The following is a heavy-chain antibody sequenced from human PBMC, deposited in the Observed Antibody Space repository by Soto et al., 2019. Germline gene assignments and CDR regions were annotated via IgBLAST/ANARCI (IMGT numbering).Heavy chain of an antibody. CDR3: ARDPQYCRASHCFNNYYDYYMDV. D-gene: IGHD2-15*01. J-gene: IGHJ6*03. CDR2: ISSSGTTM. V-gene: IGHV3-11*01. CDR1: GFTFSDYY. Sequence: QVQLLESGGGLGKPGGSLRLSCAASGFTFSDYYMSWIRQAPGKGLEWGSNISSSGTTMLYADSVKGRFTISRNNAKNSLYLKMHSLRAEATAVYYCARDPQYCRASHCFNNYYDYYMDVWGKGTKVT.